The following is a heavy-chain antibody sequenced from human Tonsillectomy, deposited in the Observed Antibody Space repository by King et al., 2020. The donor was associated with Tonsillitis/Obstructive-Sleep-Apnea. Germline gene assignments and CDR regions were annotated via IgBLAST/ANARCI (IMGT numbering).Heavy chain of an antibody. J-gene: IGHJ4*02. V-gene: IGHV3-48*02. CDR2: ILSSSSTI. Sequence: HLVDSVGAFAQPAGSLRLSCSASGFTFSSYSMNCLSTCQGNGVACSCSILSSSSTIYYADSVKGRFTISRDNAKNSLYLQMNSLRDEDTAVYYCAPGRIDYWGQGTLVTVSS. CDR3: APGRIDY. CDR1: GFTFSSYS.